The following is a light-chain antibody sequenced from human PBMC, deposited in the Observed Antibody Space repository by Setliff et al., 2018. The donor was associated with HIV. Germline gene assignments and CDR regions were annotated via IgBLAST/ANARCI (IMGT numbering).Light chain of an antibody. V-gene: IGLV2-14*01. CDR2: EVS. J-gene: IGLJ1*01. CDR3: ISYADSSALYV. CDR1: SSDIGGYDY. Sequence: QSALTQPASVSGSPGQSITISCTVTSSDIGGYDYVSWYQQHPDTAPKVIIYEVSNRPSGVSNRFSGSKSGNTASLTISGLRAEDEADYYCISYADSSALYVFGSGTKVTVL.